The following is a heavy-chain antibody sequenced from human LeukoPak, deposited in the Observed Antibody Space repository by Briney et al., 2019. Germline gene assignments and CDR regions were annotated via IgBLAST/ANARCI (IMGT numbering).Heavy chain of an antibody. Sequence: SETLSLTCTVSGGSISSYYWSWIRQPAGKGLEWIGRIYYSGSTNYNPSLKSRVTISVDTSKNQFSLKLSSVTAADTAVYYCARVRNSGRLLPEHYFDYWGQGTLVTVSS. J-gene: IGHJ4*02. CDR2: IYYSGST. CDR1: GGSISSYY. CDR3: ARVRNSGRLLPEHYFDY. D-gene: IGHD2-15*01. V-gene: IGHV4-4*07.